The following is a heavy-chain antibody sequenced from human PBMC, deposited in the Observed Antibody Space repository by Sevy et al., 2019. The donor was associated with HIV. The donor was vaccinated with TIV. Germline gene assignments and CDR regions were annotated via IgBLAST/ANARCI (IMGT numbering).Heavy chain of an antibody. V-gene: IGHV3-9*01. J-gene: IGHJ4*02. D-gene: IGHD5-12*01. CDR3: AKDRRDGYNSGGYFDY. Sequence: GGSLRLSCAASGFTLDDYAMHWVRQAPGKGLEWVSGISWNSGSIGYADSVKGRFTISRDNAKNSLYLQMNSLRAEDTALYYCAKDRRDGYNSGGYFDYWGQGALVTVSS. CDR2: ISWNSGSI. CDR1: GFTLDDYA.